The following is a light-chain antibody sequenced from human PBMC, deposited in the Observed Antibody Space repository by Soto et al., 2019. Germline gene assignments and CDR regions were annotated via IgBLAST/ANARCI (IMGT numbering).Light chain of an antibody. CDR3: SSYRSSSKRV. V-gene: IGLV2-14*03. Sequence: SVITQLASVSGSPGQSITISCTGTSSDVGGYNYVSWYQQHPGKAPTLMIYDVSNRPSGVPNRFSGSKSGNTASLTISGLQAEDEADYYCSSYRSSSKRVFGTGTKVTVL. CDR2: DVS. CDR1: SSDVGGYNY. J-gene: IGLJ1*01.